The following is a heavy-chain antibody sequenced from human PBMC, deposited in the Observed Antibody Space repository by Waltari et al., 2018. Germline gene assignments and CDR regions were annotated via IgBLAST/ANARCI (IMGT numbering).Heavy chain of an antibody. D-gene: IGHD5-12*01. CDR1: GGSFSGYY. CDR2: INHSGST. V-gene: IGHV4-34*01. CDR3: VRGRRYSGYGHDY. Sequence: QVQLQQWGAGLLKPSETLSLTCAVYGGSFSGYYWSWIRQPPGKGLEWIGEINHSGSTNYNPSLKSRVTISVDTSKNQFSLKLSSVTAADTAVYYCVRGRRYSGYGHDYWGQGTLVTVSS. J-gene: IGHJ4*02.